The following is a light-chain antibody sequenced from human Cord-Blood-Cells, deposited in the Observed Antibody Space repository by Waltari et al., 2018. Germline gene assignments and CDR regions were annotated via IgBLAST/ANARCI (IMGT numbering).Light chain of an antibody. CDR1: QSVSSY. CDR3: QQRSNWPPIT. J-gene: IGKJ5*01. V-gene: IGKV3-11*01. CDR2: GAS. Sequence: EIVLTQSPATLSLSPGERATLSCRASQSVSSYLAWYQQKPGQAPRLLIYGASNRGPGIPARFSGSGSGTDFTLTISSLEPEDFAVYYCQQRSNWPPITFGQGTRLEIK.